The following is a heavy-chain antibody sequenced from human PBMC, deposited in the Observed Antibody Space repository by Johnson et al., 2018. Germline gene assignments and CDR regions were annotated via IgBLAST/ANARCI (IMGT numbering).Heavy chain of an antibody. CDR3: ARGGYGSGSYLYDYYGMDV. CDR2: ISYDGSNK. Sequence: QVQLVQSGGGVVQPGRSLRLSCAASGFTFSSYGMHWVRQAPGKGLEWVAVISYDGSNKYYADSVKGRFTISRDNAKNSLYLQMNSLRAEDTAVYYWARGGYGSGSYLYDYYGMDVWGQGTTVTVSS. CDR1: GFTFSSYG. D-gene: IGHD3-10*01. J-gene: IGHJ6*02. V-gene: IGHV3-30*03.